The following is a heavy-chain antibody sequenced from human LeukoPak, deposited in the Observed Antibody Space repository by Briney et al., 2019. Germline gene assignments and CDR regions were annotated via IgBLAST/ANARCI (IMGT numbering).Heavy chain of an antibody. D-gene: IGHD4-17*01. V-gene: IGHV3-9*01. CDR3: AKVIGVTTKVVAGAFDY. Sequence: GRSLRLSCAASGFIFDDYAMHWVRQAPGKGLEWVSGITWGRDNLAYAASVKGRFTISRDNRKNLLHLQMDSLRPEDTALYYCAKVIGVTTKVVAGAFDYWGQGTLVTVSS. CDR1: GFIFDDYA. J-gene: IGHJ4*02. CDR2: ITWGRDNL.